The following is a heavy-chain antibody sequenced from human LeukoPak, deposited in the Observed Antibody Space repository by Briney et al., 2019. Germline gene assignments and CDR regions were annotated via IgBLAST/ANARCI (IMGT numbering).Heavy chain of an antibody. CDR3: AREFLDCSSTSCYFHYMDV. CDR1: GGSISSSSYY. Sequence: AETLSLTCTVSGGSISSSSYYWGWIRQPPGEGLEWIGSIDYSGCTYYNPYLKSRVTISVDTSKNQFSLKLSSVTAADTAVYYCAREFLDCSSTSCYFHYMDVWGKGTTVTVSS. J-gene: IGHJ6*03. V-gene: IGHV4-39*07. D-gene: IGHD2-2*01. CDR2: IDYSGCT.